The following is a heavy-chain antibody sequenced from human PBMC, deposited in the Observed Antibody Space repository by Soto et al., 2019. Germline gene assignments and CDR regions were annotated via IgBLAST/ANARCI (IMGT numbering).Heavy chain of an antibody. CDR1: GGSFSGYY. Sequence: SETLSLTCAVYGGSFSGYYWSWIRQPPGKGLEWIREINHSGSTNYNPSLKSRVTISVDTSKNQFSLKLSSVTAADTAVYYCARGNGGSSSWYRNYYYMDVWGKGTTVTVSS. CDR2: INHSGST. J-gene: IGHJ6*03. D-gene: IGHD6-13*01. V-gene: IGHV4-34*01. CDR3: ARGNGGSSSWYRNYYYMDV.